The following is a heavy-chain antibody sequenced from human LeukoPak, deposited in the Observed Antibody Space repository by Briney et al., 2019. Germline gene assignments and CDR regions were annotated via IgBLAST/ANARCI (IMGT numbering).Heavy chain of an antibody. CDR3: AREVDRYFDY. CDR1: GYSFADYY. V-gene: IGHV1-2*02. D-gene: IGHD2-15*01. Sequence: AASVKVSCKASGYSFADYYMHWVRQAPGQGLEWMGWIKPNSGGTRSAQKFQGRVTMTRDTSASTAYLELSSLRSEDMAVYYCAREVDRYFDYWGQGTLVTVSS. J-gene: IGHJ4*02. CDR2: IKPNSGGT.